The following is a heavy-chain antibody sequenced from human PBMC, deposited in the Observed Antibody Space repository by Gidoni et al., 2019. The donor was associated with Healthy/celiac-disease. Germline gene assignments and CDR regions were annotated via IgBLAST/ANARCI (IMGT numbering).Heavy chain of an antibody. V-gene: IGHV1-69-2*01. CDR1: VYTFTDYY. CDR3: ATEDTSGYEGYYYGMDV. Sequence: EVQLVQSGAAVKKPGATGKISCKVSVYTFTDYYMHWVQQAPGTGLEWMGLVDPEDGETIYAEKFQGRVTITADTSTDTAYMELSSLRSEDTAVYYCATEDTSGYEGYYYGMDVWGQGTTVTVSS. CDR2: VDPEDGET. J-gene: IGHJ6*02. D-gene: IGHD2-2*01.